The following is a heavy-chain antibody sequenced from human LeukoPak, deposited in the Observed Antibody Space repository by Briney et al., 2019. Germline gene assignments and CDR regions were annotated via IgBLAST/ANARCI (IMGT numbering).Heavy chain of an antibody. V-gene: IGHV4-34*01. J-gene: IGHJ5*02. CDR1: GGSFSGYY. Sequence: PSETLSLTCAVYGGSFSGYYWSWIRQPPGKGLEWIGEINHSGSTNYNPSLKSRVTISVDTSKNQFSLKLSSVTAADTAVYYCAREGFCSNGVCSNWFDPWGQGTLVTVSS. CDR2: INHSGST. CDR3: AREGFCSNGVCSNWFDP. D-gene: IGHD2-8*01.